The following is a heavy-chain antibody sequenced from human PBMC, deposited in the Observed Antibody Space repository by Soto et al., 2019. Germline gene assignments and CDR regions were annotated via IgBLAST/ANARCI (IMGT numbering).Heavy chain of an antibody. D-gene: IGHD6-19*01. J-gene: IGHJ4*02. CDR2: ISWNSGSI. V-gene: IGHV3-9*01. Sequence: EVQLVESGGGLVQPGRSLRHSCAASGFTFDDYAMHWVRQAPGKGLEWVSGISWNSGSIGYADSVKGRFTISRDNAKNSLYLQMNGLRAEDTALYYCAKDRGLVLSFYFDYWGQGTLVTVSS. CDR3: AKDRGLVLSFYFDY. CDR1: GFTFDDYA.